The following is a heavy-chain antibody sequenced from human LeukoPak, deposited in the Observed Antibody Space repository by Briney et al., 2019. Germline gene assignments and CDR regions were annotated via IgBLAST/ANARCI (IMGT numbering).Heavy chain of an antibody. CDR1: GFTFSDYY. CDR3: ARGLSLDS. Sequence: PGGSLRLSCAASGFTFSDYYMNWIRQAPGQGLEWISYISTSSSYTDYADSVKGRFTISRDNAKNSLYLQMISPRAEDTAVYYCARGLSLDSWGQGTLVTVSS. CDR2: ISTSSSYT. J-gene: IGHJ5*01. V-gene: IGHV3-11*06.